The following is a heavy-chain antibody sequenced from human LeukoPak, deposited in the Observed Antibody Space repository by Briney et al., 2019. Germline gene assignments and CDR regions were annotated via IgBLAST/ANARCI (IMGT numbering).Heavy chain of an antibody. Sequence: GGSLRLSCAASGFTFSSYAMHWVRQAPGKGLEWVAVISYDGSNKYYADSVKGRFTISRDNSKNTLYLQMNSLRAEDTAVYYCARDPCAAAGMVGYYCHNYMDVWGKGTTVSVSS. D-gene: IGHD6-13*01. CDR2: ISYDGSNK. CDR3: ARDPCAAAGMVGYYCHNYMDV. CDR1: GFTFSSYA. J-gene: IGHJ6*03. V-gene: IGHV3-30*01.